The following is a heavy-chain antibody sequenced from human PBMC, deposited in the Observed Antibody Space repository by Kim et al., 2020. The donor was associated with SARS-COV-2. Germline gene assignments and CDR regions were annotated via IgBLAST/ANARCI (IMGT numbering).Heavy chain of an antibody. CDR2: IYYSGST. D-gene: IGHD2-15*01. J-gene: IGHJ6*02. CDR1: GGSVSSGSYY. Sequence: SETLSLTCTVSGGSVSSGSYYWSWIRQPPGKGLEWIGYIYYSGSTNYNPSLKSRVTISVDTSKNQLSLKLSSVTAADTAVYYCARDISGYCSGGSCYSYYYYGMDVWGQGTTVTVSS. CDR3: ARDISGYCSGGSCYSYYYYGMDV. V-gene: IGHV4-61*01.